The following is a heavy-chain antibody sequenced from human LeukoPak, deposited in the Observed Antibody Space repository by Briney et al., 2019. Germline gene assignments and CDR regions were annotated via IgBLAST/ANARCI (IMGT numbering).Heavy chain of an antibody. Sequence: GRSLRLSCAASGFTFDDYAMNWVHQAPGKGLEWVSLISGDGGSTYYADSVKGRFTISRDNSKNSLYLQMNSLRTEDTALYYCAKGGGSSWYFPAFDIWGQGTMVTVSS. V-gene: IGHV3-43*02. CDR3: AKGGGSSWYFPAFDI. J-gene: IGHJ3*02. CDR1: GFTFDDYA. CDR2: ISGDGGST. D-gene: IGHD6-13*01.